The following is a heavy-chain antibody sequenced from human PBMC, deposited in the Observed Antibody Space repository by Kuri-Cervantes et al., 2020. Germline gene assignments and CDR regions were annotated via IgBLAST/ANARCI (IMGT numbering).Heavy chain of an antibody. CDR3: ARDFHWTLDY. D-gene: IGHD3-9*01. Sequence: GESLKISCAASGFTFSRYWMSWVRQAPGKGLEWVANIKQDGSEKYYVDSVKGRFTISRDNAKSSLYLQMNSLRAEDTAVYYCARDFHWTLDYWGQGILVTVSS. CDR2: IKQDGSEK. V-gene: IGHV3-7*01. CDR1: GFTFSRYW. J-gene: IGHJ4*01.